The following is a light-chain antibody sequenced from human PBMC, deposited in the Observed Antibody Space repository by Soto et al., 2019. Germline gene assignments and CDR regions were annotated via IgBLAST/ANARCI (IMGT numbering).Light chain of an antibody. CDR1: QDIEAY. Sequence: DIQMTQFPSSLSASVGDRVTISCRASQDIEAYLNWYQQKPGKAPKLLIYAASNLQAGVPSRFSGGGSGTDFTLTISGLRPEDFATYYCKQSDSTPFTFGPGTTVDF. CDR2: AAS. V-gene: IGKV1-39*01. CDR3: KQSDSTPFT. J-gene: IGKJ3*01.